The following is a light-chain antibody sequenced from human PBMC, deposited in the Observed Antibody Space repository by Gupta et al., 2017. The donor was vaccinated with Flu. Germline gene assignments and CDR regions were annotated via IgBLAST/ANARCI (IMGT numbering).Light chain of an antibody. CDR3: QSYDSASWV. J-gene: IGLJ3*02. CDR2: EDN. Sequence: NLVLTQPHSVSESPGKTVTISCTRSTGTFASSYVQWYQQRPGSSPTTVIYEDNQRPSGVPDRFSGSIDSSSDSASLIISGLKTEDEDDYYCQSYDSASWVFGGGTKLTVL. CDR1: TGTFASSY. V-gene: IGLV6-57*01.